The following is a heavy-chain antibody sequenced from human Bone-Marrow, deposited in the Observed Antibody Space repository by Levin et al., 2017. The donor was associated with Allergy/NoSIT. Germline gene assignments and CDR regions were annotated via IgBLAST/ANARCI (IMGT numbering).Heavy chain of an antibody. D-gene: IGHD3-10*01. Sequence: GGSLRLSCAASGFTVSSNHMSWVRQAPGKGLEWVSLIYSGGRGYYADSVRGRFTISRDNSKNTLYLQLNSLRAEDTAVYYVAIYGSGNDYSAFDIWGQGTMVTVSS. CDR2: IYSGGRG. CDR3: AIYGSGNDYSAFDI. J-gene: IGHJ3*02. V-gene: IGHV3-53*01. CDR1: GFTVSSNH.